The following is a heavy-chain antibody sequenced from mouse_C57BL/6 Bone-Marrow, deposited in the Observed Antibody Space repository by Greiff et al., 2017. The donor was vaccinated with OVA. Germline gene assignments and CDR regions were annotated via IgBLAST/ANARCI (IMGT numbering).Heavy chain of an antibody. CDR3: ASTAQATFMDY. Sequence: EVQLQQSGPGLVKPSQSLSLTCSVTGYSITSGYYWNWIRQFPGNKLEWMGYISYDGSNNYNPSLKNRISITRDTSKNQFFLKLNSVTTEDTATYYCASTAQATFMDYWGQGTSVTVSS. J-gene: IGHJ4*01. D-gene: IGHD3-2*02. CDR1: GYSITSGYY. V-gene: IGHV3-6*01. CDR2: ISYDGSN.